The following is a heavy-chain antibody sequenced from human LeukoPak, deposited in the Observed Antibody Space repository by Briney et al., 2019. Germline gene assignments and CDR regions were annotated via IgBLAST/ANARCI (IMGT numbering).Heavy chain of an antibody. CDR1: GGSFSDYY. CDR2: VYDRGGT. Sequence: PSETLSLTCAVYGGSFSDYYWSWIRQSPGKGLEWIGYVYDRGGTNYNPSLKSRAIISADTSKNQFSLKVTSVTAADTAVYYCARASDSGDWHLGYWGQGTLVTVSS. V-gene: IGHV4-59*01. J-gene: IGHJ4*02. D-gene: IGHD2-21*02. CDR3: ARASDSGDWHLGY.